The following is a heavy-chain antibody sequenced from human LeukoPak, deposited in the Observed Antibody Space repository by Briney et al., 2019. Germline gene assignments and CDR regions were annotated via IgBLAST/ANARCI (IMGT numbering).Heavy chain of an antibody. J-gene: IGHJ6*02. CDR1: GFTFSSYW. CDR2: INSDGSST. CDR3: ARDVPLRYYYGMDV. V-gene: IGHV3-74*01. Sequence: QPGGSLRLSCAASGFTFSSYWMHWVRQAPGKRLVWVSRINSDGSSTSYADSVKGRFTISRDNAKNTLYLQMNSLRAEDTAVYYCARDVPLRYYYGMDVWGQRTTVTVSS. D-gene: IGHD2-2*01.